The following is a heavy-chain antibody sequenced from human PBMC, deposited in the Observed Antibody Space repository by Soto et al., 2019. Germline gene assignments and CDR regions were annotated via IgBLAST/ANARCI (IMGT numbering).Heavy chain of an antibody. CDR3: ARVFNPGPTPPAQKYCSGGSCYHFDY. D-gene: IGHD2-15*01. J-gene: IGHJ4*02. CDR1: GFTFSSYA. V-gene: IGHV3-30-3*01. Sequence: GGSLRLSCAASGFTFSSYAMHWVRQAPGKGLEWVAVISYDGSNKYYADSVKGRFTISRDNSKNTLYLQMNSLRAEDTAVYYCARVFNPGPTPPAQKYCSGGSCYHFDYWGQGTLVTVSS. CDR2: ISYDGSNK.